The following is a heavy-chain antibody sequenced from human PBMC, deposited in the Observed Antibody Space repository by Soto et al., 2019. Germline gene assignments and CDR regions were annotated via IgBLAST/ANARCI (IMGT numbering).Heavy chain of an antibody. D-gene: IGHD3-9*01. Sequence: ASVKVSCKASGYTFTGYYMHWVRQAPGQGLEWMGWINPNSGGTNYAQKFQGWVTMTRDTSISTAYMELSRLRSDDTAVYYCARGLREGFDWLEGLGYYYYGMDVWGKGTTVTVAS. CDR2: INPNSGGT. CDR3: ARGLREGFDWLEGLGYYYYGMDV. CDR1: GYTFTGYY. V-gene: IGHV1-2*04. J-gene: IGHJ6*04.